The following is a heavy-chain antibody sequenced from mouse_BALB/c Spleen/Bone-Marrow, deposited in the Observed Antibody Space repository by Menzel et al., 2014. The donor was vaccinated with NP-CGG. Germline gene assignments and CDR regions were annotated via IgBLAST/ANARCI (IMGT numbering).Heavy chain of an antibody. CDR1: GFKIKDTF. Sequence: VQLQQSGAELVKPGASVKLSCAASGFKIKDTFIHWVKQRPEQGLGWIGSIDPANDNSKFDPKFQGKATLTADTSSNTAYLQLSSLTSEDTAVYFCTRNYVSHYFDYWGQGTTLTVSS. J-gene: IGHJ2*01. CDR2: IDPANDNS. D-gene: IGHD1-1*01. V-gene: IGHV14-3*02. CDR3: TRNYVSHYFDY.